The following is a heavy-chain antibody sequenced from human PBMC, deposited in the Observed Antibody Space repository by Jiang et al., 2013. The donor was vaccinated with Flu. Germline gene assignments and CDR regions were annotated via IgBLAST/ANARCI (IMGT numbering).Heavy chain of an antibody. V-gene: IGHV3-15*01. CDR3: ATGGGTIFGVIAGYYYAMDV. CDR1: GFSFNKAW. Sequence: RLSCAASGFSFNKAWMSWGTARLQGRGLEWIGRIKSNTDDGTADYAAPVKGRFIISRDDSKNTLYLQMNSLSTEDTAVYYCATGGGTIFGVIAGYYYAMDVWGQGTTVTVSS. D-gene: IGHD3-3*01. J-gene: IGHJ6*02. CDR2: IKSNTDDGTA.